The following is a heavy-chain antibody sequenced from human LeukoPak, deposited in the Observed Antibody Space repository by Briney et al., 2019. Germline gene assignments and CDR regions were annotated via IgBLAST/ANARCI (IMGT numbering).Heavy chain of an antibody. CDR1: GGSISSYY. CDR2: IYYSGST. D-gene: IGHD5-12*01. J-gene: IGHJ6*02. Sequence: PSETLSLTCTVSGGSISSYYWSWIRQPPGKGLEWIGCIYYSGSTNYNPSLKSRVTISVDTSKNQFSLKLSSVTAADTAVYYRARLPVDIVATTPQYYYYYGMDVWGQGTTVTVSS. V-gene: IGHV4-59*01. CDR3: ARLPVDIVATTPQYYYYYGMDV.